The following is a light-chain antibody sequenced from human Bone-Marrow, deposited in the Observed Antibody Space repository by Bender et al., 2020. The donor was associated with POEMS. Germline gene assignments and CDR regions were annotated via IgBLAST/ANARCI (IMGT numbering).Light chain of an antibody. CDR3: YSYAGASIWV. Sequence: QSALTQPASVSGSPGQSITISCTGTSLDVGNYKLVSWFQLHPDKVPKVLIYEDNKRPSGVSNRFSGSKSGNTASLTISQLQGEDEAVYHCYSYAGASIWVFGGGTKLTVL. V-gene: IGLV2-23*01. CDR2: EDN. J-gene: IGLJ3*02. CDR1: SLDVGNYKL.